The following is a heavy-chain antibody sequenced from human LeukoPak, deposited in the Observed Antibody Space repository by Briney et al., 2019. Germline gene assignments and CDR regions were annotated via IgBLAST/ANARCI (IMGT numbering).Heavy chain of an antibody. CDR2: IKSKTDGETT. V-gene: IGHV3-15*01. J-gene: IGHJ3*02. D-gene: IGHD1-26*01. CDR3: ITDPGAWAPI. Sequence: GGSLTLSCVASGLTFSNAWMSWVRQAPGKGLERVGRIKSKTDGETTDYAAPVKGRFTISRDDSKNTLYLQMNRLNIGDTAVYYSITDPGAWAPIWGQGTMVTVSS. CDR1: GLTFSNAW.